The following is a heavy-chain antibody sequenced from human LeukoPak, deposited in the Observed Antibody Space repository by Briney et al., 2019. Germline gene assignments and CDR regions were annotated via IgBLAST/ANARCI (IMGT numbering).Heavy chain of an antibody. CDR3: ARVKSVPAARDSSLGIDY. CDR1: GFPFSSYS. CDR2: IPGFSSYM. J-gene: IGHJ4*02. Sequence: GGSLRLSCTASGFPFSSYSMTWVRQAPGKGLGWVSSIPGFSSYMYYTDSVKGRFTISRDNAKNSLYLQMNSLRAEDTAVYYCARVKSVPAARDSSLGIDYWGQGTLVTVSS. V-gene: IGHV3-21*01. D-gene: IGHD2-2*01.